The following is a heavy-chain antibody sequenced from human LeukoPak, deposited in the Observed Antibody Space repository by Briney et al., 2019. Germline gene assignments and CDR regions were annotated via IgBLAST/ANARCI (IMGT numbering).Heavy chain of an antibody. CDR3: ARGVTAICGGFDI. V-gene: IGHV4-30-4*01. D-gene: IGHD2-21*02. Sequence: SQTLSLTCTVSGGSISSGDYYWSWIRQPPGKGLEWIGYIYYSVITYYNPSLKSRVTISVDTSKNQFSLKLSSVTAADTAVYYCARGVTAICGGFDIWGQGTMVTVSS. CDR2: IYYSVIT. CDR1: GGSISSGDYY. J-gene: IGHJ3*02.